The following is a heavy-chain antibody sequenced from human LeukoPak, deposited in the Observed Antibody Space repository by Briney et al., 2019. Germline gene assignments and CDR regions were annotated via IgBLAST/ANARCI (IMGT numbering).Heavy chain of an antibody. J-gene: IGHJ4*02. CDR2: IYSGGST. Sequence: GGSLRLPCAASGFTVSSNYMSWVRQAPGKGLEWVSVIYSGGSTYYADSVKGRFTISRDNAKNTLYLQMNNLRAEDTAVYYCARGGELLRPADYWGQGTLVTVSS. CDR3: ARGGELLRPADY. D-gene: IGHD1-26*01. V-gene: IGHV3-66*01. CDR1: GFTVSSNY.